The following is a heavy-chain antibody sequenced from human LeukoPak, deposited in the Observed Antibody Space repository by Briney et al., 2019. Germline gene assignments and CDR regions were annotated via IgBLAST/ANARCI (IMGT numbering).Heavy chain of an antibody. CDR1: GYSISSGYY. CDR2: MYHSGST. CDR3: ARGQTWIQLWLTYNWFDP. Sequence: SETLSLTCTVSGYSISSGYYWGWIRQPPGKGLEWIGSMYHSGSTYYNPSLKSRVTISVDTSKNQFSLKLSSVTAADTAVYYCARGQTWIQLWLTYNWFDPWGQGTLVTVSS. V-gene: IGHV4-38-2*02. D-gene: IGHD5-18*01. J-gene: IGHJ5*02.